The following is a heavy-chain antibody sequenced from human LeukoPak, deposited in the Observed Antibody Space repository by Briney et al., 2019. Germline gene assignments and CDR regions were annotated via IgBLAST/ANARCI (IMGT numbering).Heavy chain of an antibody. CDR1: GGSISSSSYY. J-gene: IGHJ5*02. V-gene: IGHV4-39*01. CDR2: IYYSGST. D-gene: IGHD3-3*01. CDR3: ASQPRYVLRFLEWPPNWFDP. Sequence: SETLSLTCTVSGGSISSSSYYWGWIRQPPGKGLEWIGSIYYSGSTYYNPSLKSRVTISVDTSKNQFSLKLSSVTAADTAVYYCASQPRYVLRFLEWPPNWFDPWGQGTLVTVSS.